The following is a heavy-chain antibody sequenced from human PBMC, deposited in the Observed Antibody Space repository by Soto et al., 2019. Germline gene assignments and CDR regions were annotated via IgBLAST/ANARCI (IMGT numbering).Heavy chain of an antibody. CDR3: ARAGALPRYCSGGSCLPDY. V-gene: IGHV1-8*01. CDR1: GYTFTSYD. CDR2: MNPNSGNT. J-gene: IGHJ4*02. D-gene: IGHD2-15*01. Sequence: QVQLVQSGAEVKKPGASVKVSCKASGYTFTSYDINWVRQATGQGLEWMGWMNPNSGNTGYAQKFQGRVTMTRNTSISTAYMELSSLRSEDTAVYYCARAGALPRYCSGGSCLPDYWGQGTLVTVSS.